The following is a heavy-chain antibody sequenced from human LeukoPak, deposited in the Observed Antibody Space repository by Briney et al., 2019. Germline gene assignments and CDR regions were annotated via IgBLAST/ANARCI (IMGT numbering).Heavy chain of an antibody. CDR2: ISSSGSTI. Sequence: PGGSLRLSCAASGFTFSSYEMNWVRQAPGKGLEWVSYISSSGSTIYYADSVKGRFTISRDNAKNSLYLQMNSLRAEDTAVYYCARDAQLIGFTRDFDIWGQGTMVTVSS. J-gene: IGHJ3*02. D-gene: IGHD3-10*01. V-gene: IGHV3-48*03. CDR3: ARDAQLIGFTRDFDI. CDR1: GFTFSSYE.